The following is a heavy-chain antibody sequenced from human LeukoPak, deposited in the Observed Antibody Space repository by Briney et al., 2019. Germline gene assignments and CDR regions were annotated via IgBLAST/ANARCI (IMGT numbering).Heavy chain of an antibody. J-gene: IGHJ4*02. CDR1: GFTFSSYA. D-gene: IGHD3-9*01. CDR2: ISYDGSNK. CDR3: ARGYYDILTGYSF. Sequence: GGSLRLSCAASGFTFSSYAMHWVRQAPGKGLEWVAVISYDGSNKYYADSVKGRFTISRDNSKNTLYLQMNSPRAEDTAVYYCARGYYDILTGYSFWGQGTLVTVSP. V-gene: IGHV3-30*04.